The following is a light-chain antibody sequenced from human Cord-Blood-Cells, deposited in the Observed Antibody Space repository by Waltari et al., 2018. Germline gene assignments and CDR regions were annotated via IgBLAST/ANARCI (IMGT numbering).Light chain of an antibody. CDR2: EVS. Sequence: QSALTQPASVSGSPGQSITIPCTGTSSDGGGYNYVSWYQQHPGKAPKLMIYEVSNRPSGVSNRVSGSKSGNTASLTISGLQAEDEADYYCSSYTSSSTLVVFGGGTKLTVL. J-gene: IGLJ2*01. CDR1: SSDGGGYNY. V-gene: IGLV2-14*01. CDR3: SSYTSSSTLVV.